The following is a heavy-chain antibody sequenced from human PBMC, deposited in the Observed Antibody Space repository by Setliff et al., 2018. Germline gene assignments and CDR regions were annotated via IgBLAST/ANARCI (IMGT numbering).Heavy chain of an antibody. CDR3: ATDIYGSGSYAVGGYFDY. CDR2: VHYDGGNK. J-gene: IGHJ4*02. Sequence: GGSLRLSCAASGFTFSTYYMHWVRQPPGKGLEWVAFVHYDGGNKHYRDSVKRRFTIIRDNSKNALYLQMNSLRPDDTAMYYCATDIYGSGSYAVGGYFDYWGQGTQVTVSS. CDR1: GFTFSTYY. D-gene: IGHD3-10*01. V-gene: IGHV3-30*02.